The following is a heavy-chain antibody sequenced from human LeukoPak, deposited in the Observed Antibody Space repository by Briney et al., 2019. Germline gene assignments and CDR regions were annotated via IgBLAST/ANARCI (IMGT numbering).Heavy chain of an antibody. CDR1: GGSVSSGSYY. Sequence: SETLSLTCTVSGGSVSSGSYYWSWIRQPPGKGLEWIGYVYYSGSTNYNPSLKSRVTISLDASKNQFSLKLSSVTAADTAVYYCARLSCSSTSCYYYYYGMDVWGQGTTVTVSS. V-gene: IGHV4-61*01. D-gene: IGHD2-2*01. J-gene: IGHJ6*02. CDR3: ARLSCSSTSCYYYYYGMDV. CDR2: VYYSGST.